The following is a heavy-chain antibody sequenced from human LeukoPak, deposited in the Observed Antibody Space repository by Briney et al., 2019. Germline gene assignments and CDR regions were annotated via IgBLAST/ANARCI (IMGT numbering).Heavy chain of an antibody. V-gene: IGHV3-21*01. D-gene: IGHD4-17*01. J-gene: IGHJ4*02. CDR3: ARDVYGDYFFDF. CDR2: ISSSGTSI. CDR1: GFTFTIYS. Sequence: GGSLRLSCAASGFTFTIYSINWVRQAPGKGLEWVSSISSSGTSIYYADSVKGRFTISRDSAKNSLYLQMNSLRDEDAAVYYCARDVYGDYFFDFWGKGTLVTVSS.